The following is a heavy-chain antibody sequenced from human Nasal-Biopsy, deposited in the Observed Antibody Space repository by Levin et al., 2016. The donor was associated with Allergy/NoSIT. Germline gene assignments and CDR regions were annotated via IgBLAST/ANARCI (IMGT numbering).Heavy chain of an antibody. D-gene: IGHD1-1*01. V-gene: IGHV3-64*04. CDR3: AKDIAGTTWFYGMNV. CDR2: IRSNGAST. J-gene: IGHJ6*02. Sequence: GESLKISCSASGFTFNTFSMNWVRQAPGMGLEHVSAIRSNGASTYYADGVEGRFTISRDNSNNTLYLEMNSLRADDTAKYFCAKDIAGTTWFYGMNVWGQGTTVTVSS. CDR1: GFTFNTFS.